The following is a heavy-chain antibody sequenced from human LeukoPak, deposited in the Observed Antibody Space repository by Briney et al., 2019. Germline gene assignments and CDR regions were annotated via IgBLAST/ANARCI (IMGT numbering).Heavy chain of an antibody. CDR1: GYTFTGYY. CDR2: INPNSGGT. D-gene: IGHD2-15*01. CDR3: ARDRGIRDVVVVAATLTN. Sequence: ASVKVSCKASGYTFTGYYMHWVRQARGQGLEWMGWINPNSGGTNYAQKFQGRVTMTRDTSISTAYMELSRLRSDDTAVYYCARDRGIRDVVVVAATLTNWGQGTLVTVSS. V-gene: IGHV1-2*02. J-gene: IGHJ4*02.